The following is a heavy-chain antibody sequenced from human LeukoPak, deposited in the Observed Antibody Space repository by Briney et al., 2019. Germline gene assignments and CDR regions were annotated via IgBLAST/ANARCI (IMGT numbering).Heavy chain of an antibody. D-gene: IGHD3-10*01. J-gene: IGHJ3*02. CDR3: ARDPDAGDAFDI. CDR2: ISGSGGSI. CDR1: GFTFSSYA. Sequence: GGSLRLSCAASGFTFSSYAMSWVRQAPGKGLEWVSAISGSGGSIYYADSVKGRFTISRDNAKNSLYLQMNSLRAEDTAVYYCARDPDAGDAFDIWGQGTMVTVSS. V-gene: IGHV3-23*01.